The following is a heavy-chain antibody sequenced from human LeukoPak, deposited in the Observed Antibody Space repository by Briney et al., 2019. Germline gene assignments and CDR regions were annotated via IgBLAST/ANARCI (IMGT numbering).Heavy chain of an antibody. V-gene: IGHV3-15*01. CDR2: IKSKTDGGTT. J-gene: IGHJ4*02. D-gene: IGHD4-11*01. Sequence: GGSLRLSCAASGFTFSNAWMSWVRQAPGKGLEWVGRIKSKTDGGTTDYAAPVKGRFTISRDDSKNTLYLQMNSLKTEDTAVYYCTTNHYSNGRLAGYWGQGTLVTVSS. CDR1: GFTFSNAW. CDR3: TTNHYSNGRLAGY.